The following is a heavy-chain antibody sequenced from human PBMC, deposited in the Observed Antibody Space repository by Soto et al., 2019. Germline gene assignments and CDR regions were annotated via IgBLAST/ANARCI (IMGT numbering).Heavy chain of an antibody. V-gene: IGHV1-69*13. CDR3: ASRGYSGYDTFDY. CDR1: GGTFSSYA. Sequence: SVKVSCKASGGTFSSYAISWVRQAPGQGLEWMGGIIPIFGTANYAQKFQGRVTITADESTSTAYMELSSLRSEDTAVYYCASRGYSGYDTFDYWGQGTLVTVSS. D-gene: IGHD5-12*01. J-gene: IGHJ4*02. CDR2: IIPIFGTA.